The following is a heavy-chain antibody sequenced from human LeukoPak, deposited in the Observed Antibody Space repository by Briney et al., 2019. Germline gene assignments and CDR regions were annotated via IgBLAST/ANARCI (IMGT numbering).Heavy chain of an antibody. V-gene: IGHV3-74*01. CDR1: GHSFSSYW. CDR3: TTTTGQRCFDG. D-gene: IGHD4-11*01. Sequence: GGSLRLSCAAPGHSFSSYWMHWVRQAPGKGPVWISHISSGDGTNIGYADSVKGRFTISRDNAKNTLYLQMNSLGVEDTAVYYCTTTTGQRCFDGWRQGTQVTVSS. J-gene: IGHJ4*02. CDR2: ISSGDGTNI.